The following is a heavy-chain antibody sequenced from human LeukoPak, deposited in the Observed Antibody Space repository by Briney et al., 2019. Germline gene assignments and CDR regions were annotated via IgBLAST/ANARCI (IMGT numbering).Heavy chain of an antibody. V-gene: IGHV3-23*01. CDR1: GFTFSSYA. Sequence: GGSLRLSCAASGFTFSSYAMSWVRQAPGKGLEWVSDIGGSGGSTKYADSVKGRFTIARDNSKNTLYLQMNSLRAEDTAIYYCAKRGPIYSASPGNYFDYWGQGTLVTVSS. CDR2: IGGSGGST. CDR3: AKRGPIYSASPGNYFDY. D-gene: IGHD3-10*01. J-gene: IGHJ4*02.